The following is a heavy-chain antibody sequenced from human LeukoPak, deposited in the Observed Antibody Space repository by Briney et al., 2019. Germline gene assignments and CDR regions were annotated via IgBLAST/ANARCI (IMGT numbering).Heavy chain of an antibody. CDR1: GLTFSDCY. Sequence: GGSLRLSCAASGLTFSDCYMSWFRQAPGKGLEWLSYIGGSGADTNYADSVKGRFTTSRDNAKSSLYLQMNSLRGEDTAVYYCAKTLVASPGNTGGPWGQGTLVTVSS. D-gene: IGHD6-6*01. V-gene: IGHV3-11*03. J-gene: IGHJ5*02. CDR3: AKTLVASPGNTGGP. CDR2: IGGSGADT.